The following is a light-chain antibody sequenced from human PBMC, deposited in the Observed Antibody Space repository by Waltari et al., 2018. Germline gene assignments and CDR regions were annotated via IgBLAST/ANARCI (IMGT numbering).Light chain of an antibody. CDR3: QQFYASPPT. Sequence: DIVMTQSPDSLAVSLGERATINCRSSQSLFSSSKNFLAWYQQRPGQPPRLLFSWPSSRASGVPDRFTAGGSGTDFTLTITNLQPEDVAVYYCQQFYASPPTFGQGSTVKIK. J-gene: IGKJ1*01. CDR2: WPS. V-gene: IGKV4-1*01. CDR1: QSLFSSSKNF.